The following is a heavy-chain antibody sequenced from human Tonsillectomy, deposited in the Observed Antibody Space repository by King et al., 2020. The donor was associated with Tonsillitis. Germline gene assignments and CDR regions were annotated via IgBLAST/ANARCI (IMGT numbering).Heavy chain of an antibody. Sequence: QLVQSGAEVKKRGSSVKVSCKASGGTFSSYAISWVRQAPGQGLEWMGRIIPILGIANYAQKFQGRVTITADKSTSTAYMELSSLRSEDTAVYYCARDPASSISPIYWGQGTLVTVSS. CDR2: IIPILGIA. V-gene: IGHV1-69*04. CDR3: ARDPASSISPIY. J-gene: IGHJ4*02. D-gene: IGHD2-21*01. CDR1: GGTFSSYA.